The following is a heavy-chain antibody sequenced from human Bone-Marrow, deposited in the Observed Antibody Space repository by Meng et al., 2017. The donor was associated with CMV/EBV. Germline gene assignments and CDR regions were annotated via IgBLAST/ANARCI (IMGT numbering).Heavy chain of an antibody. CDR2: ISGSGGST. J-gene: IGHJ4*02. CDR3: AKGAPSTPIAY. Sequence: GESLKISCAASGFTFSSYAMSWVRQAPGKGLEWVSAISGSGGSTYYADSVKGRFTISRDNSKNTLYLQMNSLRAEDTAVYYCAKGAPSTPIAYWGQGNLVNVAS. CDR1: GFTFSSYA. V-gene: IGHV3-23*01.